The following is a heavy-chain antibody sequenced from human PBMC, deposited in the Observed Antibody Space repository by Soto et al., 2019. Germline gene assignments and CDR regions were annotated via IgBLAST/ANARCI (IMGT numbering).Heavy chain of an antibody. J-gene: IGHJ4*02. Sequence: QVQLVESGGGVVQPGSSLRLSCAASGFIFSSYGMHWVRQAAGKGLEWVAVISNDGSNKYYAESVKGRFTISRDNSKSSLYLQVNSLRDEDTAVYYCARGQRDYFDYWGQGTLVTVSS. CDR3: ARGQRDYFDY. CDR2: ISNDGSNK. V-gene: IGHV3-30*03. CDR1: GFIFSSYG.